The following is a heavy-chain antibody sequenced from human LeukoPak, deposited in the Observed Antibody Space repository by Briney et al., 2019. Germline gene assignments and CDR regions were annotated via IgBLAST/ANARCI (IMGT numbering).Heavy chain of an antibody. Sequence: GGSLRLSCAASGFTFSSYSMNWVRQAPGKGLEWVSSISSSSSYIYYADSVEGRFTISRDNAKNSLYLQMNSLRAEDTAVYYCARVFTMVRGVIGAFDIWGQGTMVTVSS. CDR3: ARVFTMVRGVIGAFDI. D-gene: IGHD3-10*01. CDR2: ISSSSSYI. V-gene: IGHV3-21*01. J-gene: IGHJ3*02. CDR1: GFTFSSYS.